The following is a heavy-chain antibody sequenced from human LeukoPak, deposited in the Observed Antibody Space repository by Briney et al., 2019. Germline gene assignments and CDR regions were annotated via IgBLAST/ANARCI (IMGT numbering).Heavy chain of an antibody. CDR3: AKDRYNSSPYYGMDV. CDR1: GFTFSSYA. D-gene: IGHD6-13*01. J-gene: IGHJ6*02. V-gene: IGHV3-23*01. Sequence: GGSLRLSCAASGFTFSSYAMSWVRQAPGKGLEWVSDISGSGGSTYYADSVKGRFTISRDNSKNTLYMQMNSLRAEHTAVYYCAKDRYNSSPYYGMDVWGQGTTVTVYS. CDR2: ISGSGGST.